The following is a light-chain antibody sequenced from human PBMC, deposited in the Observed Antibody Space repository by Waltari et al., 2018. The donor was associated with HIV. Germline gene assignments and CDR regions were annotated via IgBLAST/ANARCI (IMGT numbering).Light chain of an antibody. Sequence: EVVLTQSPSTLSLSQGERATLSCRASQNIGNYLAWYQQKPGQAPRLLIYDASTRASGIPARFSGSGSGTDFTLTISSLEPEDVAVYYCQQRSNWPPVTFGHGTRLEI. J-gene: IGKJ5*01. CDR2: DAS. CDR3: QQRSNWPPVT. CDR1: QNIGNY. V-gene: IGKV3-11*01.